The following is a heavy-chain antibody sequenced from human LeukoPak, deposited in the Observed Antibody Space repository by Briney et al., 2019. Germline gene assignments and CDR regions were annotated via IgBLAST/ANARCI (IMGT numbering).Heavy chain of an antibody. Sequence: GGSLRLSCSASGFTFSSYAMHWVRQAPGKGLEYVSAISGNGGSTYYADSVKGRFTISRDNSKSTLYLQMSSLRPEDTAVYYCVKDYSSSGYYYGMDVWGQGTTVTVSS. V-gene: IGHV3-64D*09. D-gene: IGHD6-6*01. CDR2: ISGNGGST. CDR1: GFTFSSYA. J-gene: IGHJ6*02. CDR3: VKDYSSSGYYYGMDV.